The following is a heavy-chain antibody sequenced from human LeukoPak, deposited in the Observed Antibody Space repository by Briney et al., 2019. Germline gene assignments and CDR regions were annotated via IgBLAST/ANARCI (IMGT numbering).Heavy chain of an antibody. CDR1: GFTFSSYS. Sequence: PGRSLRLSCAASGFTFSSYSMNWVRQAPGKGLEWVSYISSSSSTIYYADSVKGRLTISRDNAKNSLYLQMNSLRDEDTAVYYCARDTGQQLVKWWDKESYYFDYWGQGTLVTVSS. V-gene: IGHV3-48*02. CDR2: ISSSSSTI. J-gene: IGHJ4*02. CDR3: ARDTGQQLVKWWDKESYYFDY. D-gene: IGHD6-13*01.